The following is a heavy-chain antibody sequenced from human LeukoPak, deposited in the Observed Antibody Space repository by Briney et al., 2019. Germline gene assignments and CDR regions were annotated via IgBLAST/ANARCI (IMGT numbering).Heavy chain of an antibody. V-gene: IGHV1-2*02. CDR1: GYTFTGYY. Sequence: ASVKVSCKASGYTFTGYYMHWGRQAPGQGLEWMGWINPNSGGTNYAQKFQGRATMTRDTSISTAYMELSRLRSDDTAVYYCARTSSGWTYFDYWGQGTLVTVSS. D-gene: IGHD6-19*01. J-gene: IGHJ4*02. CDR3: ARTSSGWTYFDY. CDR2: INPNSGGT.